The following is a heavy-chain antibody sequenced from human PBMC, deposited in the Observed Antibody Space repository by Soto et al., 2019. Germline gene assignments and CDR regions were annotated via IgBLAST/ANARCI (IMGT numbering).Heavy chain of an antibody. D-gene: IGHD3-3*01. J-gene: IGHJ4*02. CDR2: IRSKAYGGTT. CDR1: GFTFGDYA. Sequence: GGPLRLSCTASGFTFGDYAMSWFRQAPGKGLEWVGFIRSKAYGGTTEYAASVKGRFTISRDDSKSIAYLQMNSLKTEDTAVYYCTSLNYDFWSPDYFDYWGQGTLVTVSS. V-gene: IGHV3-49*03. CDR3: TSLNYDFWSPDYFDY.